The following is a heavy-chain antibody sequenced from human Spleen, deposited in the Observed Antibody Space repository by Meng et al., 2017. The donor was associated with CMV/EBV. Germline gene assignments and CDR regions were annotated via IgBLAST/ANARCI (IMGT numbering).Heavy chain of an antibody. Sequence: QVPLQASGPGLVKPSQPLSLTWTVSGGSISSGDYYWSWIRQPPGKGLEWIGYIYYSGSTYYNPSLKSRVTISVDTSKNQFSLKLSSVTAADTAVYYCARDLWGSRYYFDYWGQGTLVTVSS. CDR1: GGSISSGDYY. CDR2: IYYSGST. J-gene: IGHJ4*02. V-gene: IGHV4-30-4*08. D-gene: IGHD1-26*01. CDR3: ARDLWGSRYYFDY.